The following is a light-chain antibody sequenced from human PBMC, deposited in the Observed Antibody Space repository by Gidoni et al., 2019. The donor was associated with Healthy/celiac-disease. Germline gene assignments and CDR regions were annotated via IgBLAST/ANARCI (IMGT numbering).Light chain of an antibody. CDR3: QQYNSYSPEYT. V-gene: IGKV1-5*03. CDR2: KAS. CDR1: QSISSW. Sequence: DIQMTQSPSTLSASVGDRVTITCRASQSISSWLAWYQQKPGKAPKLLIYKASSLESGVPSRFSGSGSGTEFTLTISSLQPEDFATYYCQQYNSYSPEYTFXXXTKLEIK. J-gene: IGKJ2*01.